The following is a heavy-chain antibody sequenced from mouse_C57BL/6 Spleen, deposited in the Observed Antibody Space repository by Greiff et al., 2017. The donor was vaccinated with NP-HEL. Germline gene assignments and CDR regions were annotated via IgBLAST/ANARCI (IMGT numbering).Heavy chain of an antibody. D-gene: IGHD2-3*01. CDR1: GYTFTSYW. Sequence: QVQLQQPGAELVRPGTSVKLSCKASGYTFTSYWMHWVKQRPGQGLEWIGVIDPSDSYTNYNQKFKGKATLTVDTSSSTAYMQLSSLTSEDSAVYYCARDNDDWYFDVWGTGTTVTVSS. J-gene: IGHJ1*03. CDR3: ARDNDDWYFDV. V-gene: IGHV1-59*01. CDR2: IDPSDSYT.